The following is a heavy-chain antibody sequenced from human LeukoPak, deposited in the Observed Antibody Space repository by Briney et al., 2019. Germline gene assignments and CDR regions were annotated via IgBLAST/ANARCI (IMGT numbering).Heavy chain of an antibody. CDR2: ISPKSGVT. J-gene: IGHJ4*02. D-gene: IGHD3-22*01. Sequence: ASVKVSCKASGYTFTGYYIHWLRQAPGQGLEWMGWISPKSGVTNSAQKFQGRVTMTRDTSVSTAYMELSRLRSDDTAVYYCARGGQYVLHYDSSGYPPRGHWGQGTLVTVSS. V-gene: IGHV1-2*02. CDR1: GYTFTGYY. CDR3: ARGGQYVLHYDSSGYPPRGH.